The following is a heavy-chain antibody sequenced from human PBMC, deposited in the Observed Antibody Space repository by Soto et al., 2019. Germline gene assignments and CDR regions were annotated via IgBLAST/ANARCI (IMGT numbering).Heavy chain of an antibody. J-gene: IGHJ4*02. V-gene: IGHV2-5*02. CDR2: IYWDDDK. CDR3: AHLYWAASGTRYYFDY. CDR1: GFSFTTDGMG. D-gene: IGHD6-13*01. Sequence: QITLKESGPTLVKPTQTLTLTCTFSGFSFTTDGMGVGWIRQPPGNALEWLALIYWDDDKRYSPSLKSRFTITKDAARNQVVLTLTNMDPADTAIYHCAHLYWAASGTRYYFDYWGQGTLVTVSS.